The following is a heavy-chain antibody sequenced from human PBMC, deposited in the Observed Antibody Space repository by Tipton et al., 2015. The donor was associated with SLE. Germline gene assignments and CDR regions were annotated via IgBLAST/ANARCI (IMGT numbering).Heavy chain of an antibody. CDR3: ARDGQLVGADFDY. CDR1: GGSFSGYY. CDR2: INHSGST. D-gene: IGHD6-6*01. V-gene: IGHV4-34*01. Sequence: TLSLTCAVYGGSFSGYYWSWNRQPPGKGLEWIGEINHSGSTNYNPSLKSRVTISVDTSKNQFSLKLSSVTAADTAVYYCARDGQLVGADFDYWGQGTLVTVSS. J-gene: IGHJ4*02.